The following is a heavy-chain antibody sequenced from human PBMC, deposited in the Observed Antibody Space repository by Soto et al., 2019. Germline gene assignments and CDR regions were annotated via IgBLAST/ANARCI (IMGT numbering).Heavy chain of an antibody. J-gene: IGHJ6*02. CDR1: GFTFSGSA. CDR3: TTHYDSGTIYWYYGMDV. CDR2: IRSKANSYAT. V-gene: IGHV3-73*01. D-gene: IGHD5-12*01. Sequence: PGGSLRLSCAASGFTFSGSAMHWVRQASGKGLEWVGRIRSKANSYATAYAASVKGRFTISRDDSKNTAYLQMNSLKTEDTAVYYCTTHYDSGTIYWYYGMDVWGQGTTVPVSS.